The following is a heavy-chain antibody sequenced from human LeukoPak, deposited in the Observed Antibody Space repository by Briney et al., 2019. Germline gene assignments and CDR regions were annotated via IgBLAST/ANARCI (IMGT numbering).Heavy chain of an antibody. Sequence: ASVKVSCKASGYTFTSYDINWVRQATGQGLEGMGWMNPNSGNPGYAQKFQGRVTITRTTSISTAYMELSSLRSEDPAVYYCARVGTVTIFGVVTYYYMDVWGKGTTVTVSS. D-gene: IGHD3-3*01. V-gene: IGHV1-8*03. CDR2: MNPNSGNP. CDR1: GYTFTSYD. CDR3: ARVGTVTIFGVVTYYYMDV. J-gene: IGHJ6*03.